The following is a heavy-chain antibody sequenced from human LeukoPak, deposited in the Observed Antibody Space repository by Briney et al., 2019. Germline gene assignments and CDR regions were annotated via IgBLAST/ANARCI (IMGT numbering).Heavy chain of an antibody. CDR1: GFTFSSYS. J-gene: IGHJ6*02. CDR3: ARQYCSGGSCYSSPAYGMDV. CDR2: ISSSSSYI. V-gene: IGHV3-21*01. D-gene: IGHD2-15*01. Sequence: GGSPRLSCAASGFTFSSYSMNWVRQAPGKGLEWVSSISSSSSYIYYADSVKGRFTISRDNAKNSLYLQMNSLRAEDTAVYYCARQYCSGGSCYSSPAYGMDVWGQGTTVTVSS.